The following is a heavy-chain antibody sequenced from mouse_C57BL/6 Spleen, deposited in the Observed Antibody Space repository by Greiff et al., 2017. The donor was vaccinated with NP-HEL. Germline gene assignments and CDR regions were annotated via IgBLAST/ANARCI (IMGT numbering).Heavy chain of an antibody. V-gene: IGHV1-82*01. CDR3: ARSPGTSAMDY. D-gene: IGHD3-3*01. CDR1: GYAFSSSW. CDR2: IYPGDGDT. J-gene: IGHJ4*01. Sequence: VKLMESGPELVKPGASVKISCKASGYAFSSSWMNWVKQRPGKGLEWIGRIYPGDGDTNYNGKFKGKATLTADKSSSTAYMQLSSLTSEDSAVYFCARSPGTSAMDYWGQGTSVTVSS.